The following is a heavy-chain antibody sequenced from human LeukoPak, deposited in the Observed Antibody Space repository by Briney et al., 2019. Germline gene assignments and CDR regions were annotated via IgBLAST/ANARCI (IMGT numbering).Heavy chain of an antibody. CDR1: GFTFSSYS. D-gene: IGHD3-10*01. CDR2: ISSSSSTI. V-gene: IGHV3-48*02. J-gene: IGHJ4*02. CDR3: VSLLWFGEFIFDY. Sequence: GGSLRLSCAASGFTFSSYSMNWVRQAPGEGLEWVSYISSSSSTIYYADSVKGRFTISRDNAKNSLYLQMNSLRDEDTAVYYCVSLLWFGEFIFDYRGQGTLVTVSS.